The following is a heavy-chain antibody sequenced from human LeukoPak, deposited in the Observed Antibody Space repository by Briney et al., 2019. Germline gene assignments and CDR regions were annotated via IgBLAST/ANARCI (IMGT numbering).Heavy chain of an antibody. Sequence: GGTLRLSCAASGFTFSSYGMSWVRQAPGKGLEWVSATSGSGGSTYYADSVKGRFTISRDNSKNTLYLQMNSLRAEDTAVYYCARGGSYLSAFDIWGQGTMVTVSS. CDR2: TSGSGGST. CDR3: ARGGSYLSAFDI. CDR1: GFTFSSYG. V-gene: IGHV3-23*01. D-gene: IGHD1-26*01. J-gene: IGHJ3*02.